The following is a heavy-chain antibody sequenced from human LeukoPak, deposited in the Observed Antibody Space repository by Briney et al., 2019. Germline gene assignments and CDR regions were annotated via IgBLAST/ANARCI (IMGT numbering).Heavy chain of an antibody. CDR2: IYYSGST. J-gene: IGHJ6*03. V-gene: IGHV4-59*01. CDR1: GGSISSYY. D-gene: IGHD1/OR15-1a*01. Sequence: SETLSLTCTVSGGSISSYYWSWIRQPPGKGLEWIGYIYYSGSTNYNPSLKSRVTISEDTSKNQFSLKLSSVTAADTAVYYCARSEQQLWDYYYYMDVWGEGTTVTVSS. CDR3: ARSEQQLWDYYYYMDV.